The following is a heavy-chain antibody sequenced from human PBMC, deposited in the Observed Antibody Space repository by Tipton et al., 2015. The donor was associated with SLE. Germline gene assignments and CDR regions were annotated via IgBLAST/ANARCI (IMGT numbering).Heavy chain of an antibody. J-gene: IGHJ3*02. CDR1: GGSISSHY. V-gene: IGHV4-59*11. CDR3: ARMSSGWSVGAFDI. Sequence: TLSLTCTVSGGSISSHYWSWIRQPPGKALEWIGYINDSGNTNYNPSLKSRVTISVDTSKNQFSLKLTSVTAADTAVYYCARMSSGWSVGAFDIWGQGKMVTVSS. D-gene: IGHD6-13*01. CDR2: INDSGNT.